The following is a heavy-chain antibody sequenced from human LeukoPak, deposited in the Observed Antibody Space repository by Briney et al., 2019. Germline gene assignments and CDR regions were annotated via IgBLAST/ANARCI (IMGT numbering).Heavy chain of an antibody. V-gene: IGHV4-59*01. CDR2: IYYSGST. CDR1: GGSISSYY. CDR3: ARAPGTMVRGINHYYYYYMDV. Sequence: PSETLSLTCTVSGGSISSYYWSWIRQPPGKGLEWIGYIYYSGSTNYNPSLKSRVTISVDTSKNQFSLKLSSVTAADTVVYYCARAPGTMVRGINHYYYYYMDVWGKGTTVTISS. D-gene: IGHD3-10*01. J-gene: IGHJ6*03.